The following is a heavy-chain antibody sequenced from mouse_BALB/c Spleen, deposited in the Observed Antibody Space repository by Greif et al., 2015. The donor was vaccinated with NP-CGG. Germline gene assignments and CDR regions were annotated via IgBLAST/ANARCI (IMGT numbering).Heavy chain of an antibody. CDR2: INPSNGRT. CDR1: GYTFTSYW. Sequence: VQLQQSGAELVKPGASVKLSCKASGYTFTSYWMHWVKQRPGQGLEWIGEINPSNGRTNYNEKFKSKATLTVDKSSSTAYMQLSSLTSEDSAVYYCARLGYAMDYWGQGTSVTVSS. CDR3: ARLGYAMDY. V-gene: IGHV1S81*02. J-gene: IGHJ4*01. D-gene: IGHD1-2*01.